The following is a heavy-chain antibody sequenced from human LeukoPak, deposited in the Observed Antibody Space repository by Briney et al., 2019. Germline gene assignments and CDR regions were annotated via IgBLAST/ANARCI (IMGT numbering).Heavy chain of an antibody. CDR2: ISGGGVST. CDR1: GFTFGSYA. V-gene: IGHV3-23*01. D-gene: IGHD3-3*01. CDR3: AKSDQDFWSGYPPGY. J-gene: IGHJ4*02. Sequence: GGSLRLSCAASGFTFGSYAMSWVRQAPGKGLEWVSAISGGGVSTYYADSVKGRFTISRDSSKDTLYLQMNSLRVEDTAVYYCAKSDQDFWSGYPPGYWGQGTLVTVSS.